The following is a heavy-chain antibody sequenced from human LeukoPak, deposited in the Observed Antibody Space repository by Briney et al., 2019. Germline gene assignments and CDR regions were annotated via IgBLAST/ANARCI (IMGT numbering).Heavy chain of an antibody. CDR1: GGSISSGVYY. CDR3: ARARIVTTMFFDY. CDR2: IYYSGST. J-gene: IGHJ4*02. D-gene: IGHD5-12*01. Sequence: SQTLSLTCTVSGGSISSGVYYWSWIRQHPGKGLGWIGLIYYSGSTYYNPSLKSRLSISVDTSKNQFSLKLSSVTAADAAVYYCARARIVTTMFFDYWGQGALVTVSS. V-gene: IGHV4-31*03.